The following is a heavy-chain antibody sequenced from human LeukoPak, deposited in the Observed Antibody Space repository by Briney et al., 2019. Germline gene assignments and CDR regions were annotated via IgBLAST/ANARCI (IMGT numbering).Heavy chain of an antibody. CDR1: GYTFTGYY. Sequence: ASVKVSCKASGYTFTGYYMHWVRQAPGQGLEWMGWINPNSGGTNYAQKFQGWVTMTRDTSISTAYMELSRLRSDDTAVYYCARPAAGQSLGAFDIWGQGTMVTVSS. J-gene: IGHJ3*02. CDR2: INPNSGGT. D-gene: IGHD6-13*01. V-gene: IGHV1-2*04. CDR3: ARPAAGQSLGAFDI.